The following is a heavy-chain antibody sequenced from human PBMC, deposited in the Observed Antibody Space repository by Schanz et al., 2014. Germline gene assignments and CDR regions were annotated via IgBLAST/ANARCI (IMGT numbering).Heavy chain of an antibody. CDR2: MYINSGST. CDR1: GFTVNTNY. Sequence: EVQLVESGGGLIQPGGSLRLSCAVSGFTVNTNYMSWVRQAPGKGLEWISSMYINSGSTQYADSVKGRFIISRDSSKNTLFLQMNSLRAEDTAVYFCARDGGRDGYNLAFGLWGRGTLVTVSS. CDR3: ARDGGRDGYNLAFGL. D-gene: IGHD5-12*01. V-gene: IGHV3-53*01. J-gene: IGHJ2*01.